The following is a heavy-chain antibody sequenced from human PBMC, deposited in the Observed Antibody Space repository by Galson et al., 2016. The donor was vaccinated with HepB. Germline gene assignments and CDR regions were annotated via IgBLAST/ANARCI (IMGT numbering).Heavy chain of an antibody. CDR2: IDHSGSA. CDR3: AREGGAAFCGGDCVLGF. Sequence: SETLSLTCVVDIGSFSGYSWSWIRQPPGKGLEWIGEIDHSGSAKYNPSLKSRVTVSVDKSKDQFSLKLNSVTAADTAVYYCAREGGAAFCGGDCVLGFWGPGTLVIVSS. V-gene: IGHV4-34*01. J-gene: IGHJ4*02. CDR1: IGSFSGYS. D-gene: IGHD2-21*02.